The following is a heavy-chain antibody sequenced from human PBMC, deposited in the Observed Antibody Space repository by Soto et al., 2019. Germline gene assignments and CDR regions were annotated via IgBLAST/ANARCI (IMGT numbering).Heavy chain of an antibody. CDR1: VFSRSTNGEG. V-gene: IGHV2-5*01. CDR2: IYWNDAK. D-gene: IGHD2-2*02. Sequence: ITLKESGPTLVKPTQTLTLICTFSVFSRSTNGEGVGSIRQPPGKALEWLALIYWNDAKRYSPSLKSSLTIIKDTSKYLVIFTMTNLDPVDPATYYCAREGAILPRFFDPWGQGTLVTVAS. J-gene: IGHJ5*02. CDR3: AREGAILPRFFDP.